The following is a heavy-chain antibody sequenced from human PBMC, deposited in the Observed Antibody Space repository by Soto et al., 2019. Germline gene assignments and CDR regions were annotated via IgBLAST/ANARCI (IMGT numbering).Heavy chain of an antibody. CDR2: IYYSGST. CDR1: GGSISSSSYY. CDR3: AADFGVVNAQIDY. J-gene: IGHJ4*02. Sequence: SETLSLTCTVSGGSISSSSYYWGWIRQPPGKGLEWIGSIYYSGSTYYNPSLKSRVTISVDTSKNQFSLKLSSVTAADTAVYYCAADFGVVNAQIDYWGQGTLVTVSS. D-gene: IGHD3-3*01. V-gene: IGHV4-39*01.